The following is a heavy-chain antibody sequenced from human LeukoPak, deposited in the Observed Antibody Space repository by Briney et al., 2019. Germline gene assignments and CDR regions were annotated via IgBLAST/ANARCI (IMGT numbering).Heavy chain of an antibody. V-gene: IGHV4-34*01. CDR3: ARRTTVTIPFGY. CDR2: INHSGST. CDR1: GGSFSGYY. Sequence: SETLSLTFAVYGGSFSGYYWSWIRQPPGKGLEWSGEINHSGSTNYNPSLKSRVTISVDKSKNQFSLKLSSVTAADTAVYYCARRTTVTIPFGYWGQGTLVTVSS. J-gene: IGHJ4*02. D-gene: IGHD4-11*01.